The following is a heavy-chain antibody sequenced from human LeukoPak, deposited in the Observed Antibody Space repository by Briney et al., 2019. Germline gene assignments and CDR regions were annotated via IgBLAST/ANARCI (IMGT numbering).Heavy chain of an antibody. Sequence: PGGSLRLSCAASGFTFSSYGMHWVRQAPGKGLEWVAFIRYDGSNKYYADSVKGRFTISRDNSKNTLYLQMNSLRAEDTAVYYCANGGPYYDILTGSLPRGWGQGTLVTVSS. CDR1: GFTFSSYG. J-gene: IGHJ4*02. CDR3: ANGGPYYDILTGSLPRG. CDR2: IRYDGSNK. D-gene: IGHD3-9*01. V-gene: IGHV3-30*02.